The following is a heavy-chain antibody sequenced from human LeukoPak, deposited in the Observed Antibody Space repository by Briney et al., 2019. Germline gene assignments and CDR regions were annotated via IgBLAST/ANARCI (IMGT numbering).Heavy chain of an antibody. Sequence: GGSLRLSCAASGFTFSSYAMSWVRQAPGKGLEWVSVISGSGGSTYYADSVKGRFTISRDNSKNTLFLQMNSLRAEDTAVYYCAKDGGLWVSAHWGDSWGRGTLVTVSS. V-gene: IGHV3-23*01. D-gene: IGHD7-27*01. CDR1: GFTFSSYA. CDR2: ISGSGGST. J-gene: IGHJ4*02. CDR3: AKDGGLWVSAHWGDS.